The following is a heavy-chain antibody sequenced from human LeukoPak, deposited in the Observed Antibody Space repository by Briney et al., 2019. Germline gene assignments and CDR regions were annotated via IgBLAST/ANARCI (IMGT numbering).Heavy chain of an antibody. CDR1: GYTFTGYY. J-gene: IGHJ6*03. CDR3: ARRQWLVKSYYYMDV. V-gene: IGHV1-2*02. CDR2: INPNSGGT. D-gene: IGHD6-19*01. Sequence: ASVKVSCKASGYTFTGYYMHWVRQAPGQGLEWMGWINPNSGGTNYAQKFQGRVTMTRDTSISTAYMELSRLRSDDTAVYYCARRQWLVKSYYYMDVWGKGTTVTISS.